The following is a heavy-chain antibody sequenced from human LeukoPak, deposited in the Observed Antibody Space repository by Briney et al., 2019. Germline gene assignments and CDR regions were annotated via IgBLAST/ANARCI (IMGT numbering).Heavy chain of an antibody. Sequence: GGSLRLSCAASGFIFSKFDMNWVRQAPGKGLEWVSYISSSSSTIYYADSVKGRFTISRDNAKNSLYLQMNSLRAEDTAVYYCARERDVYDFWSGYSPGWFDPWGQGTLVTVSS. D-gene: IGHD3-3*01. V-gene: IGHV3-48*01. CDR3: ARERDVYDFWSGYSPGWFDP. J-gene: IGHJ5*02. CDR1: GFIFSKFD. CDR2: ISSSSSTI.